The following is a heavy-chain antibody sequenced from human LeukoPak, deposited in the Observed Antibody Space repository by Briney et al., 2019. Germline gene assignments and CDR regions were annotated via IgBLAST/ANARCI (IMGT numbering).Heavy chain of an antibody. CDR3: ARGWKRWLPYGMDV. CDR2: INHSGST. J-gene: IGHJ6*02. D-gene: IGHD5-12*01. CDR1: GGSFSGYY. Sequence: SETLSLTCAVYGGSFSGYYWSWIRQPPGKGLEWIGEINHSGSTNYNPSLKSRVTISVDTSKNQFSLKLSSVTAADTAVYYCARGWKRWLPYGMDVWGQGTTVTVSS. V-gene: IGHV4-34*01.